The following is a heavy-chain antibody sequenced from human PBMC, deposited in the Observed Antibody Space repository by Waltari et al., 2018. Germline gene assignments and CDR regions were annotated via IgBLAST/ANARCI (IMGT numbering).Heavy chain of an antibody. CDR1: GGSVNSGSYY. J-gene: IGHJ4*02. D-gene: IGHD3-16*01. CDR3: ATMHTREGEIDY. V-gene: IGHV4-61*01. CDR2: IYYSGSS. Sequence: QVQLQESGPGLVKPSETLSLPCTVSGGSVNSGSYYWSWIRQPPGKGLECIGYIYYSGSSNYNPSLQSRVTISVDTSKNQFSLKLSSVTAADTAVYYCATMHTREGEIDYWGQGTLVTVSS.